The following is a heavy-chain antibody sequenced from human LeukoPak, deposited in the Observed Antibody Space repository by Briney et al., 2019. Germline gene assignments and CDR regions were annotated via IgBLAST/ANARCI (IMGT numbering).Heavy chain of an antibody. Sequence: PGGSLRLSCAASGFTFSSYWMSWVRQAPGKGLEWVANINQDGSEKYYVDSVKGRFTISRDNARNLLYLRMNSLRAEDTAVYFCARERQLWFTWGQGTLVTVSS. CDR1: GFTFSSYW. V-gene: IGHV3-7*01. J-gene: IGHJ5*02. CDR3: ARERQLWFT. D-gene: IGHD5-18*01. CDR2: INQDGSEK.